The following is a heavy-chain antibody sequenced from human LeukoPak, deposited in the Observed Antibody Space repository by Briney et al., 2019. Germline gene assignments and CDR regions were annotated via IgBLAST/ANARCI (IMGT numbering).Heavy chain of an antibody. D-gene: IGHD2-15*01. V-gene: IGHV4-34*01. Sequence: SETLSLTCAVYGGSFSGYCWSWIRQPPGKGLEWIGEINHSGSTNYNPSLKSRVTISVDTSKNQFSLKLSSVTAADTAVYYCARGRYCSGGSCYRYWYFDLWGRGTLVTVSS. CDR3: ARGRYCSGGSCYRYWYFDL. CDR2: INHSGST. CDR1: GGSFSGYC. J-gene: IGHJ2*01.